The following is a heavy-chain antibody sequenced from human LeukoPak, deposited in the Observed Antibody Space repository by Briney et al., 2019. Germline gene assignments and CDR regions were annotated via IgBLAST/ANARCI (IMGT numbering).Heavy chain of an antibody. J-gene: IGHJ5*02. V-gene: IGHV4-59*01. CDR2: IYYSGST. CDR1: GGSISSYY. CDR3: ARLTDWFDP. Sequence: SETLSLTCTVSGGSISSYYWSWIRQPPGKGLEWIGYIYYSGSTNYNPSLKSRVTISVNTSKNQFSLKLSSVTAADTAVYYCARLTDWFDPWGQGTLVTVSS.